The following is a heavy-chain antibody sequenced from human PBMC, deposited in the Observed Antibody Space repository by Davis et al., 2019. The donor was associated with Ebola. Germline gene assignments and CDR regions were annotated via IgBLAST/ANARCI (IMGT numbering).Heavy chain of an antibody. D-gene: IGHD2-2*03. Sequence: PGGSLRLSCAASGFTFSSYSMNWVPQAPGKRLEWVSSISSSSSYIYYADSVKGRFTISRDNAKNSLYLQMNSLRAEDTAVYYCARVGYCSSTSCSPFDYWGQGTLVTVSS. CDR1: GFTFSSYS. V-gene: IGHV3-21*01. CDR3: ARVGYCSSTSCSPFDY. CDR2: ISSSSSYI. J-gene: IGHJ4*02.